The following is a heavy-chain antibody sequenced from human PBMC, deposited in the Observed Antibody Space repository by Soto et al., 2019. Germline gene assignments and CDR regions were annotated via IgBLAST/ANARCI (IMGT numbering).Heavy chain of an antibody. CDR1: GFTFNNYA. V-gene: IGHV3-23*01. J-gene: IGHJ4*02. D-gene: IGHD3-10*01. CDR3: AKGRGGSGSLTPRVAF. Sequence: EVQLLESGGGLVQPGGSLRLSCAASGFTFNNYAMTWVRQAPGKGLELVSAISGGGDTTSYADSVKGRFTVSRDGSKNTLYLQMSSLRAEDTALYYCAKGRGGSGSLTPRVAFWGQGTLVTVYS. CDR2: ISGGGDTT.